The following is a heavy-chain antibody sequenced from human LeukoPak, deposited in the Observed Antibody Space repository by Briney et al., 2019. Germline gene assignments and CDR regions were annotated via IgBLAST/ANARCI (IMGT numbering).Heavy chain of an antibody. CDR3: AGSSGWSDP. D-gene: IGHD6-19*01. CDR1: GFTFSSYE. CDR2: ISSSGSTI. Sequence: GGSLRLSCAASGFTFSSYEMNWVRQAPGKGLEWVSYISSSGSTIYYADSVKGRFTISRDNAKNSLYLQMNSLRAEDTAVYYCAGSSGWSDPWGQGTLVTVSS. V-gene: IGHV3-48*03. J-gene: IGHJ5*02.